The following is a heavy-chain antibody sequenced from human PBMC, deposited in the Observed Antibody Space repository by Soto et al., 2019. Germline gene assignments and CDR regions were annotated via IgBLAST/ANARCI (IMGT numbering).Heavy chain of an antibody. D-gene: IGHD2-2*01. J-gene: IGHJ5*02. Sequence: EVQLVESGGGLIQPGGSLRLSCAASGFTLSAHYMSWVRQAPGKGLEWVSVIYSDDSTYYADSVKGRFTISRDNSKNTLFLQMNSLSAEDTAVYYCARSYSTSLNWFDPWGQGTLVSVSS. V-gene: IGHV3-53*01. CDR1: GFTLSAHY. CDR2: IYSDDST. CDR3: ARSYSTSLNWFDP.